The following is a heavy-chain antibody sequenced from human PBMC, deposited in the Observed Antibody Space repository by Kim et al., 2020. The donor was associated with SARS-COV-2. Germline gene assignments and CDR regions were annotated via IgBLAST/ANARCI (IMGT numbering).Heavy chain of an antibody. J-gene: IGHJ6*03. Sequence: SETLSLTCAVYGGSFSGYYWSWIRQPPGKGLEWIGEINHSGSTNYNPSLKSRVTISVDTSKNQFSLKLSSVTAADTAVYYCATGGGYCSSTSCYPTYYYMDVWGKGTTVTVSS. CDR3: ATGGGYCSSTSCYPTYYYMDV. CDR1: GGSFSGYY. V-gene: IGHV4-34*01. D-gene: IGHD2-2*01. CDR2: INHSGST.